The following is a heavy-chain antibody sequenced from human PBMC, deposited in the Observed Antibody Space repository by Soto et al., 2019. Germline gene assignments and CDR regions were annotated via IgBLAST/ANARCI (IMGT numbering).Heavy chain of an antibody. J-gene: IGHJ5*02. CDR3: ARGSPPNLLWCGGLYNWFDP. CDR2: INHSGST. CDR1: GGSFSGYY. V-gene: IGHV4-34*01. D-gene: IGHD3-10*01. Sequence: SETLSLTCAVYGGSFSGYYWSWIRQPPGKGLEWIGEINHSGSTNYNPSLKSRVTISVDTSKNQFSLKLSSVTAADTAVYYCARGSPPNLLWCGGLYNWFDPWGQGTLVTVSS.